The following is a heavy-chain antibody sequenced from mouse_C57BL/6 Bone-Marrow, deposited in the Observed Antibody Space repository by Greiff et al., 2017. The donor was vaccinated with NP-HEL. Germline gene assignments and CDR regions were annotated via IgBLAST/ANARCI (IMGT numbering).Heavy chain of an antibody. CDR1: GYTFTSYW. V-gene: IGHV1-64*01. CDR2: IYPNSGST. CDR3: ARQVVARHY. D-gene: IGHD1-1*01. Sequence: QVQLQQPGAELVKPGASVKLSCKASGYTFTSYWMHWVKQRPGQGLEWIGMIYPNSGSTNYNKKFKSKATLTVDKSSSTAYMQLSSLTSDDSAVYYCARQVVARHYWGQGTTLTVSS. J-gene: IGHJ2*01.